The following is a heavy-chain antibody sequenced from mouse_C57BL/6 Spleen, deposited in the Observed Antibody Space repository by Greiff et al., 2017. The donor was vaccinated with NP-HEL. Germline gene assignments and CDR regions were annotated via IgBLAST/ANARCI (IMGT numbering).Heavy chain of an antibody. J-gene: IGHJ1*03. CDR2: IDPENGDT. D-gene: IGHD2-12*01. Sequence: VQLQQSGAELVRPGASVKLSCTASGFNIKDDYMHWVKQRPEQGLEWIGWIDPENGDTEYASKFQGKATITADTSSNTAYLQLSSLTSEDTAVYYCTTKGWIYSNDPRGYFDVWGTGTTVTVSS. CDR3: TTKGWIYSNDPRGYFDV. CDR1: GFNIKDDY. V-gene: IGHV14-4*01.